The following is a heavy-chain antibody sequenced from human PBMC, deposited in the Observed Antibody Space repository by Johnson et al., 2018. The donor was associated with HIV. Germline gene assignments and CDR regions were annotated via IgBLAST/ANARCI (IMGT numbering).Heavy chain of an antibody. V-gene: IGHV3-66*01. Sequence: VQLVESGGGLVKPGGSLRLSCAASGFTFSDYYMSWIRQAPGQGLEWVSVIYSGGSTYYADSVKGRFTISRDTSKNKLYLQMNSLRAEDTAVYYCAREDSAFDIWGQGTMVTVSS. CDR2: IYSGGST. CDR1: GFTFSDYY. J-gene: IGHJ3*02. CDR3: AREDSAFDI.